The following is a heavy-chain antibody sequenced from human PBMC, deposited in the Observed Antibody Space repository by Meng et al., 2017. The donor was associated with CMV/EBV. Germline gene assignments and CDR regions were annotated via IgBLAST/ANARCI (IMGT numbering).Heavy chain of an antibody. Sequence: QVRLVQSCAVVKKPGASVKVSCKASGYTFTSYGISWVRQAPGQGLEWMGWISAYNGNTNYAQKLQGRVTMTTDTSTSTAYMELRSLRSDDTVVYYCARGGRYYYDSSGYCDYWGQGTLVTVSS. CDR2: ISAYNGNT. J-gene: IGHJ4*02. CDR1: GYTFTSYG. V-gene: IGHV1-18*01. D-gene: IGHD3-22*01. CDR3: ARGGRYYYDSSGYCDY.